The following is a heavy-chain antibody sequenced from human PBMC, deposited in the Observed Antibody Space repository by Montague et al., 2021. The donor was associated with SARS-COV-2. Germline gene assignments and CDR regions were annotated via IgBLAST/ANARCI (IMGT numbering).Heavy chain of an antibody. Sequence: SETLSLTCTVSGGSISSSSYYWGWIRQPPGKGLEWIGSIYYSGSTYYNPSLKSRVTISVDTSKNPFSLKLSSVTAADTAVYYCAGHSGRDTIFGVVIIPDAFDIWGQGTMVTVSS. CDR1: GGSISSSSYY. V-gene: IGHV4-39*01. J-gene: IGHJ3*02. D-gene: IGHD3-3*01. CDR2: IYYSGST. CDR3: AGHSGRDTIFGVVIIPDAFDI.